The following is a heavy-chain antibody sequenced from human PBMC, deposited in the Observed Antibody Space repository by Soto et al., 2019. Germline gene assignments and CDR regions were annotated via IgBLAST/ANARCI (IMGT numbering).Heavy chain of an antibody. CDR1: GFTFSTYS. J-gene: IGHJ4*02. CDR2: ISSSSSII. V-gene: IGHV3-48*01. Sequence: EVQLVESGGGLLQPGGSLRLSCAASGFTFSTYSMNWVRQAPGKGLEWVSYISSSSSIIHYADSVKGRFTISRDNAKNSLYLKMNSMRTEDTNVYYCAILRYWSGGRCYDLEYWGQGTLVTVSS. CDR3: AILRYWSGGRCYDLEY. D-gene: IGHD2-15*01.